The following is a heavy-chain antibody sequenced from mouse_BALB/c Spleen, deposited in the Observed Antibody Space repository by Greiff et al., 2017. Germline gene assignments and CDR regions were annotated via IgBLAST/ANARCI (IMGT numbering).Heavy chain of an antibody. CDR2: ILPGIGST. Sequence: VKLQQSGAELMKPGASVKISCKATGYTFSSYWIEWVKQRPGHGLEWIGEILPGIGSTNYNEKFKGKATFTADTSSNTAYMQLSSLTSEDSAVYYCARGDDYGYAMDYWGQGTSVTVSS. D-gene: IGHD2-4*01. CDR3: ARGDDYGYAMDY. J-gene: IGHJ4*01. V-gene: IGHV1-9*01. CDR1: GYTFSSYW.